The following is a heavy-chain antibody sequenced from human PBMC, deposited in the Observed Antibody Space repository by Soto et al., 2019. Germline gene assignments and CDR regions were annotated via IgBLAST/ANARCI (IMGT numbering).Heavy chain of an antibody. D-gene: IGHD3-3*01. CDR3: AREQNVYDFDY. CDR2: INSDGSST. Sequence: GGSLRLSCAASGFTFSSYWMHWVRQAPGKGLVWVSRINSDGSSTSYADSVKGRFTISRDNAKNTLDLQMNSLRAEDTAVYYCAREQNVYDFDYWGQGTLVTVSS. V-gene: IGHV3-74*01. CDR1: GFTFSSYW. J-gene: IGHJ4*02.